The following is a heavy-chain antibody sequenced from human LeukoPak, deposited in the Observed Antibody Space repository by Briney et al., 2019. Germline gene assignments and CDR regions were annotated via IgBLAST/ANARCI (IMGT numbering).Heavy chain of an antibody. CDR1: GFTFSTYA. CDR2: ISYDGSHK. D-gene: IGHD2-15*01. J-gene: IGHJ4*02. V-gene: IGHV3-30-3*01. CDR3: TREVWYDALSFDY. Sequence: GGSLRLSCAASGFTFSTYAMHWVRQAPGKGLEWVAVISYDGSHKYYADSVKGRFTISRDNSKNMLELQMNSLTTEDTAVYYCTREVWYDALSFDYWGQGTLVTVSS.